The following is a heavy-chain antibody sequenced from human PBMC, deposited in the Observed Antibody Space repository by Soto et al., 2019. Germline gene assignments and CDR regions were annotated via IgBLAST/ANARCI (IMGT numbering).Heavy chain of an antibody. D-gene: IGHD2-8*01. CDR3: AKVRLTDYLRYAPHL. CDR1: GFTFNNYA. CDR2: ISPNGDST. V-gene: IGHV3-23*01. Sequence: EVQLLESGGGLVQPGGSLRLACAASGFTFNNYAMNWVRQAPGRGLGWVSIISPNGDSTYYADSVKGRFTIFRDNSQNTVFLQMNSLRAEDTAIYFCAKVRLTDYLRYAPHLWGQGTLVTVSS. J-gene: IGHJ3*01.